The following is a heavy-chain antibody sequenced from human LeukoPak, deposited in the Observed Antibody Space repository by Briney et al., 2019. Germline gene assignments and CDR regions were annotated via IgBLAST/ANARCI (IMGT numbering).Heavy chain of an antibody. D-gene: IGHD3-10*01. Sequence: SETLSLTCAVYGGSFSGYYWSWIRQPPGKGLEWIGEINHSGSTNYNPSLKSQVTISVDTSKNQFSLKLSSVTAADTAVYYCARSGPVTKIDYWGQGTLVTVSS. CDR3: ARSGPVTKIDY. J-gene: IGHJ4*02. CDR1: GGSFSGYY. V-gene: IGHV4-34*01. CDR2: INHSGST.